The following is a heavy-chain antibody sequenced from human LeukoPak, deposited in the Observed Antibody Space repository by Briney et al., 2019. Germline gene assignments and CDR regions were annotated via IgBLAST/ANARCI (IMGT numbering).Heavy chain of an antibody. Sequence: ASVKVSCKASGYTFTSYGISWVRQAPGQGLEWMGWISAYNGNTNYAQKLQGRVTMTTDTSTSTAYMELRSLRSDDTDVYYCARDGYGVSYCTNGVCYTGREDSDYWGQGTLVTVSS. CDR1: GYTFTSYG. D-gene: IGHD2-8*01. CDR3: ARDGYGVSYCTNGVCYTGREDSDY. J-gene: IGHJ4*02. V-gene: IGHV1-18*01. CDR2: ISAYNGNT.